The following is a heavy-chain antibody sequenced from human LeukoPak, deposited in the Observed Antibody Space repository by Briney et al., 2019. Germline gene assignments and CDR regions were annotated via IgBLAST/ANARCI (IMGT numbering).Heavy chain of an antibody. V-gene: IGHV4-31*03. CDR2: ISYFGST. J-gene: IGHJ6*02. CDR3: ARDVVTMVRGLITNYYYYPMDV. D-gene: IGHD3-10*01. CDR1: GGSINSVGYY. Sequence: SQTLSLTCTVSGGSINSVGYYWSWIRQHPGKGLEWIEYISYFGSTYYNPSLKSRVTISVDTSKNQFSLKLSSVTAADTAVYYCARDVVTMVRGLITNYYYYPMDVWGQGTAVTVAS.